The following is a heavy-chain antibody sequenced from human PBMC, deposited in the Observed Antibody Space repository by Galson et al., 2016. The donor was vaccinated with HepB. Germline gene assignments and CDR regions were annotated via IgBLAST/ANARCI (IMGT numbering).Heavy chain of an antibody. CDR2: INPSGGST. J-gene: IGHJ6*02. Sequence: SVKVSCKASGYTFTSYYMHWVRQAPGQGLEWMGIINPSGGSTGYAQNFQGRVTMTRDTSTSTVYMELSSLRSEDTAIYYCARDTEITVIERGMDVWGQGTTVTVSS. CDR1: GYTFTSYY. CDR3: ARDTEITVIERGMDV. D-gene: IGHD3-22*01. V-gene: IGHV1-46*01.